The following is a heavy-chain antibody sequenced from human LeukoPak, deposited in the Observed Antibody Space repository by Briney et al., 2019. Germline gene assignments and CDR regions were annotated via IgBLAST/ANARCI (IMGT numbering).Heavy chain of an antibody. J-gene: IGHJ6*02. D-gene: IGHD4-23*01. V-gene: IGHV3-30-3*01. CDR3: ARGTDYDGQEYYYYGMDV. CDR1: GFTFSNYA. Sequence: GGSLRLSCAASGFTFSNYAMHWVRQAPGKGLEWVAVTSNDGSNKYYADSVKGRFTISRDNSKNTLYLQMNSLRAEDTAVYYCARGTDYDGQEYYYYGMDVWGQGTTVTVSS. CDR2: TSNDGSNK.